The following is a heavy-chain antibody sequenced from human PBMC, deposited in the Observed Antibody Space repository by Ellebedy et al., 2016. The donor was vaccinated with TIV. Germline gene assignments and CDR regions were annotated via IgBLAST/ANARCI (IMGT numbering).Heavy chain of an antibody. J-gene: IGHJ4*02. Sequence: GGSLRLSXVVSGFTVSNNSMTWVRQAPGKGLEWVSVIYPGGSSYYADSVKGRFTISRDSSKNTLYLQMSNLRAEDTALYYCAKDLYGDYGAIDYWGQGTLVTVSS. CDR3: AKDLYGDYGAIDY. CDR2: IYPGGSS. V-gene: IGHV3-53*05. CDR1: GFTVSNNS. D-gene: IGHD4-17*01.